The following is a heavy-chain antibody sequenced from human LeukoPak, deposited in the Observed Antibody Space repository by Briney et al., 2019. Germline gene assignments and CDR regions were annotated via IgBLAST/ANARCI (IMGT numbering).Heavy chain of an antibody. CDR3: AKKGYYDGSGYYMYYFDH. CDR1: GFTFSSYA. Sequence: PGGSLRLSCEASGFTFSSYAMTWVRQAPGKGLEWVSAISGSGGTAYYADSVKGRFTISRDNSKNTLYLQMNSLRAEDTAVYYCAKKGYYDGSGYYMYYFDHWGQGTLVTVSS. J-gene: IGHJ4*02. CDR2: ISGSGGTA. D-gene: IGHD3-22*01. V-gene: IGHV3-23*01.